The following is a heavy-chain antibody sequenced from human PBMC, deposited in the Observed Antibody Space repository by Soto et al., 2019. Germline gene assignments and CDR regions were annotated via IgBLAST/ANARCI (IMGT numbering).Heavy chain of an antibody. CDR2: IDDKGTT. J-gene: IGHJ4*02. V-gene: IGHV3-15*04. D-gene: IGHD1-1*01. Sequence: EVHLVESGGGLVKPGGSLRLSCTVSGLPFSKAWMSWVRQAPGQGLEWVGRIDDKGTTDYAASVKDRFAISRDDSKNMVYLELDSLKTEDTGVYYCTTGEEDNGSDGDFDYWGQGTLLTVCS. CDR1: GLPFSKAW. CDR3: TTGEEDNGSDGDFDY.